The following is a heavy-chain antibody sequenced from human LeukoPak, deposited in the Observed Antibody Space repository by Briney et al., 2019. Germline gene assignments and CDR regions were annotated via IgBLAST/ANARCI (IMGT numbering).Heavy chain of an antibody. D-gene: IGHD2-8*01. Sequence: GASVKVSCKASGYTFTGYYMHWVRQAPGQGLEWMGRINPNSGGTNYAQKFQGRVTMTRDTSISTAYMELSRLRSDDTAVYYCARDKRAYATWFGPWGQGTLVTVSS. CDR3: ARDKRAYATWFGP. CDR2: INPNSGGT. J-gene: IGHJ5*02. V-gene: IGHV1-2*06. CDR1: GYTFTGYY.